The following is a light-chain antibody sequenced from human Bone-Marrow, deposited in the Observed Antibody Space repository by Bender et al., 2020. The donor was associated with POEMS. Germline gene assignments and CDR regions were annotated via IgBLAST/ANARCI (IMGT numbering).Light chain of an antibody. CDR1: SGSVSTNNY. Sequence: QTVVTQEPSFSVSPGGTVTLTCGLSSGSVSTNNYPGWYQQTPGQAPRALVYTTNIRASGVPDRFSGSILGDKAALTITGAQAGDESDYYCVLHMSSGAWVFGGGTKLTVL. J-gene: IGLJ3*02. CDR3: VLHMSSGAWV. V-gene: IGLV8-61*01. CDR2: TTN.